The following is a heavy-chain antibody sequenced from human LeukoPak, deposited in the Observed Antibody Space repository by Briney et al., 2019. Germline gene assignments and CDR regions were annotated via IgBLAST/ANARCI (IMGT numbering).Heavy chain of an antibody. CDR2: IYYSGST. J-gene: IGHJ5*02. V-gene: IGHV4-59*01. CDR1: GGSISSYY. D-gene: IGHD3-10*01. CDR3: ARYYYGSGSSENWFDP. Sequence: PSETLSLTCTVSGGSISSYYWSWIRQPPGKGLEWIGYIYYSGSTNYNPSLKSRVTISVDTSKNQFSLKLSSVTAADTAVYYRARYYYGSGSSENWFDPWGQGTLVTVSS.